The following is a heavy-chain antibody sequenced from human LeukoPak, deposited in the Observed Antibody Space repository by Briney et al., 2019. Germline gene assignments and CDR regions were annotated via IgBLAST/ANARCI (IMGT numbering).Heavy chain of an antibody. D-gene: IGHD4-11*01. Sequence: GAPVKVSCKASGYTFVGYYLHWVRQAPGQGLEWMAWIDPSTGNTHYAQKFQGRITVTRDTSISTTYMELSWLTSDDTALYYCARKYSASEHWGQGTLVTVSS. V-gene: IGHV1-2*02. CDR3: ARKYSASEH. CDR2: IDPSTGNT. J-gene: IGHJ1*01. CDR1: GYTFVGYY.